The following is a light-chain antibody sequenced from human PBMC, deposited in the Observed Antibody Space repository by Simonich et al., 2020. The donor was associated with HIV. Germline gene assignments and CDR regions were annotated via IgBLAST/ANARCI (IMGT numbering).Light chain of an antibody. CDR2: GAS. V-gene: IGKV1-39*01. J-gene: IGKJ3*01. CDR1: QSLSSY. Sequence: DIQMTQSPSSLSASVGDRVTITCRARQSLSSYLNWYQQKPGKTPKILIYGASNLKRGVPSRFSGSGSGTHFTFTVSSLQPEDFATYYCQQSYSIPFTFGPGTKVDIK. CDR3: QQSYSIPFT.